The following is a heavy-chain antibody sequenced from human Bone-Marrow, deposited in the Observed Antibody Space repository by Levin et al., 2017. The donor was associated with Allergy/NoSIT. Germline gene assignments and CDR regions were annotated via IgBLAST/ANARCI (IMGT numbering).Heavy chain of an antibody. CDR3: ARDHTVIEPYFRDYYGMDV. Sequence: QPGGSLRLSCAASGFTFSSYAMHWVRQAPGKGLEWVAVISYDGSNKYYADSVKGRFTISRDNSKNTLYLQMNSLRAEDTAVYYCARDHTVIEPYFRDYYGMDVWGQGTTVTVSS. V-gene: IGHV3-30-3*01. CDR1: GFTFSSYA. CDR2: ISYDGSNK. D-gene: IGHD4-11*01. J-gene: IGHJ6*02.